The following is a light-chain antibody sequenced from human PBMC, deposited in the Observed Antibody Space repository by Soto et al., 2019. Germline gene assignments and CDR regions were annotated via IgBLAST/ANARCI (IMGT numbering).Light chain of an antibody. CDR1: QSISRC. CDR3: QQYNSYSWT. CDR2: DAS. V-gene: IGKV1-5*01. J-gene: IGKJ1*01. Sequence: DIRMTHSPSTLSASVGDIVAITCRSSQSISRCLAWYQQKPGKAPKLLIYDASSLESGVPSRFSGSGSGTEFPLTISSLQPDHFETYYCQQYNSYSWTFGQGTKVDIK.